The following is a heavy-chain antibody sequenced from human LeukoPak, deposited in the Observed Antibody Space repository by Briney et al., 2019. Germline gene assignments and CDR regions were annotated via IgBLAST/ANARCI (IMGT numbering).Heavy chain of an antibody. CDR3: ARALSWTTDSYYYMDV. J-gene: IGHJ6*03. CDR1: GYTFTSYD. CDR2: MNPNSGNT. D-gene: IGHD3/OR15-3a*01. Sequence: ASVKVFCKASGYTFTSYDINWVRQATGQGLEWMGWMNPNSGNTGYAQKFQGRVTMTKNTSMTTAYMELSSLRSEDTAVYYCARALSWTTDSYYYMDVWGKGTTVTVSS. V-gene: IGHV1-8*01.